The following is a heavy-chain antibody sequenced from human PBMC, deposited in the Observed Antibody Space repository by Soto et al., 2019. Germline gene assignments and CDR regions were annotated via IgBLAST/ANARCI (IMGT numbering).Heavy chain of an antibody. Sequence: SQMLSLTCIVFGGSISIYYWSWIRQPPGKGLEWIGYIYYSVSTNYNPSLKSRVTISVDTSKNQFSLKLSSVTAADTAVYYCARVRRYYYDSSGYLHFDTWGQGTLVTVSS. CDR1: GGSISIYY. D-gene: IGHD3-22*01. CDR2: IYYSVST. V-gene: IGHV4-59*01. CDR3: ARVRRYYYDSSGYLHFDT. J-gene: IGHJ5*02.